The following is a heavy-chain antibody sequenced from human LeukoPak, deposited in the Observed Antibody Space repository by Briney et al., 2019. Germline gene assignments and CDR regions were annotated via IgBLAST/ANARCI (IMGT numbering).Heavy chain of an antibody. J-gene: IGHJ4*02. D-gene: IGHD2-15*01. CDR2: TNPNSGNT. CDR1: GYTFTSYD. Sequence: ASVKVACKASGYTFTSYDINWVRQATGQGLEWMGWTNPNSGNTGYAQKFQGRVTMNRHTSISTAYMELSSLRSEDTAVYYCARGRRGSYYFDYRGQGKLVTVSS. CDR3: ARGRRGSYYFDY. V-gene: IGHV1-8*01.